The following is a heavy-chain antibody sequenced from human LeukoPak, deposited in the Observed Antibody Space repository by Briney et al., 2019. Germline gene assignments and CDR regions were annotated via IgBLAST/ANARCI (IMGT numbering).Heavy chain of an antibody. V-gene: IGHV3-30*18. CDR2: ISDDGSNQ. D-gene: IGHD3-10*01. CDR1: GFTFSSFG. Sequence: GGSLRLSCAASGFTFSSFGIHWVRQAPGKGLEWVAVISDDGSNQHYADSVKGRFTISRDNPKNTLYLQMNSLRAEDTAVYYCAKGQLLLWFGESDYYYGMDVWGQGTTVTVSS. J-gene: IGHJ6*02. CDR3: AKGQLLLWFGESDYYYGMDV.